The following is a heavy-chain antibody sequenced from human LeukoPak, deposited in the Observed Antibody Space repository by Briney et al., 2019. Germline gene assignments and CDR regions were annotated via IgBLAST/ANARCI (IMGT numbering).Heavy chain of an antibody. CDR2: IKDDGSEK. D-gene: IGHD1-14*01. CDR3: ARARIDY. Sequence: PGGSLRLSCAVSGLTVTDNYMSWVRQAPGKGLEWVANIKDDGSEKYSVDSVKGRFTISRDNAKNLLYLQMSSLRAEDTAVYYCARARIDYWGQGTLVTVSS. J-gene: IGHJ4*02. CDR1: GLTVTDNY. V-gene: IGHV3-7*04.